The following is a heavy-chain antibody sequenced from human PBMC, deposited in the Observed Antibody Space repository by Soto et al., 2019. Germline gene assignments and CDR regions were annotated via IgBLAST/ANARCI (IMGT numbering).Heavy chain of an antibody. V-gene: IGHV3-21*01. Sequence: GGSLRLSCAASGFTFSRYSMNWVRQAPGKGLEWVSSISSTTNYIYYADSMKGRFTVSRDNATNSVYLDMNSLSAEDTAVYYCARESEDLTSNFDYWGQGTLVTVSS. CDR2: ISSTTNYI. CDR3: ARESEDLTSNFDY. J-gene: IGHJ4*02. CDR1: GFTFSRYS.